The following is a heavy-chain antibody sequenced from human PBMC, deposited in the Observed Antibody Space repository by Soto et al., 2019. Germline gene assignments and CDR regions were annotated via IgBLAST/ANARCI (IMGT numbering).Heavy chain of an antibody. CDR2: IIPIFGTA. CDR3: ARDRRLYYYGMDV. CDR1: GGTFSSYA. V-gene: IGHV1-69*13. J-gene: IGHJ6*02. Sequence: SVKVSCKASGGTFSSYAISWVRQAPGQGLEWMGGIIPIFGTANYAQKFQGRVTITADESTSTAYMELSSLRSEDTAVYYCARDRRLYYYGMDVWGQGTTVTVSS. D-gene: IGHD6-6*01.